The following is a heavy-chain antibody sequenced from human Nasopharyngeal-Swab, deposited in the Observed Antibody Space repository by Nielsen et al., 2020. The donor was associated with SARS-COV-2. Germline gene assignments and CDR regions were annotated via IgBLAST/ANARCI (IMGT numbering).Heavy chain of an antibody. CDR2: LYNGGST. D-gene: IGHD3-16*01. V-gene: IGHV4-59*13. J-gene: IGHJ4*02. CDR3: ARSPSYGYPYYFDS. CDR1: GASISTYY. Sequence: SETLSLTCTVSGASISTYYWIWIRQPPGKGLECIGYLYNGGSTKYSPSLKSRATISVDTSRNHFSLRLSSVTAADSAVYFCARSPSYGYPYYFDSWGQGTLVTVSS.